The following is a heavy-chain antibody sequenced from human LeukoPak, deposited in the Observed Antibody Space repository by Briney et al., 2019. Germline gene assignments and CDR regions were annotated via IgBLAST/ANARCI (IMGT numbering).Heavy chain of an antibody. D-gene: IGHD3-22*01. Sequence: GRSLRLSCTASGFTCGDYAMSWVRQAPGKGLEWVGFIRSKAYGGTTEYAASVKGRFTISRDDSKSIAYLQMNSLKTEDTAVYYCTRGGVDSSGYQSDYWGQGTLVTVSS. V-gene: IGHV3-49*04. CDR3: TRGGVDSSGYQSDY. CDR1: GFTCGDYA. J-gene: IGHJ4*02. CDR2: IRSKAYGGTT.